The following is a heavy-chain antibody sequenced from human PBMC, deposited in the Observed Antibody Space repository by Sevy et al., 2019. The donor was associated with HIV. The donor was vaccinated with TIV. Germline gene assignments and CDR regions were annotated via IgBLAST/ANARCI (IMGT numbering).Heavy chain of an antibody. Sequence: GGSLRLSCVASGFTFRSFSMHWVRQAPGKGLEWVAAIWYDGRTERYADSVQGRFTISRDISKKTLHLQMNSLRAEDTALYYCARDAARVIVPTAGFDSWGQGTLVTVSS. CDR1: GFTFRSFS. V-gene: IGHV3-33*01. D-gene: IGHD1-1*01. J-gene: IGHJ5*01. CDR3: ARDAARVIVPTAGFDS. CDR2: IWYDGRTE.